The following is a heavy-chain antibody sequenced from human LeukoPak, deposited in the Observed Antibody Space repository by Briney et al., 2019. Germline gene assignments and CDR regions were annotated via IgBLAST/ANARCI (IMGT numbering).Heavy chain of an antibody. J-gene: IGHJ4*02. D-gene: IGHD3-10*01. Sequence: SVKVSCKASGGTFSSYAISRVRQAPGQGLEWMGGIIPIFGTANYAQKFQGRVTITADKSTSTAYMELSSLRSEDTAVYYCAREEPYGSGSYFLGAHCDYWGQGTLVTVSS. CDR3: AREEPYGSGSYFLGAHCDY. V-gene: IGHV1-69*06. CDR1: GGTFSSYA. CDR2: IIPIFGTA.